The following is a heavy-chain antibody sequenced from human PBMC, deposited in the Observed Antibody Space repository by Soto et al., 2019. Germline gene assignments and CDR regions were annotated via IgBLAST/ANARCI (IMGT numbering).Heavy chain of an antibody. CDR2: IYYSGST. J-gene: IGHJ6*02. Sequence: SETLSLTCTVSGGSISSSSYYWGWIRQPPGKGLEWIGSIYYSGSTYYNPSLKSRVTISVDTSKNQFSLKLSSVTAADTAVYYCVRHVPSPRHYYYYGMAVWGQGPTVTVS. CDR3: VRHVPSPRHYYYYGMAV. V-gene: IGHV4-39*01. CDR1: GGSISSSSYY.